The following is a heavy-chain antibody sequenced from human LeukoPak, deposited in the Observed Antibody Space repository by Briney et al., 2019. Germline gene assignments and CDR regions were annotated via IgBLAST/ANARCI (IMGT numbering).Heavy chain of an antibody. V-gene: IGHV4-39*07. D-gene: IGHD3-22*01. CDR3: ARAGTYDSSGYYPS. Sequence: SETLSLTCSASGGSISSSSYYWGWIRQPPGKGLEWIGSIYHSGSTYYNPSLKSRVTISVDTSKNQFSLKLSSVTAADTAVYYCARAGTYDSSGYYPSWGQGTLVTVSS. CDR1: GGSISSSSYY. CDR2: IYHSGST. J-gene: IGHJ4*02.